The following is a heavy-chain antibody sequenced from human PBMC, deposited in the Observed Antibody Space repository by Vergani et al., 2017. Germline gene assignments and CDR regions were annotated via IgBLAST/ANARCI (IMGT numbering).Heavy chain of an antibody. V-gene: IGHV4-34*01. D-gene: IGHD5-12*01. CDR1: GESFTSYY. J-gene: IGHJ6*02. CDR3: AKANPRNSGYDYLYYYHAMDV. Sequence: QVQLQQWGAGLLKPSETLSLTCAVYGESFTSYYWTWVRQAPGKGLFWIAEINHSGISSYNPSLKSRVSISVDTSKRQFSLRLSSVTATDAAIYYCAKANPRNSGYDYLYYYHAMDVWGQGTTVTVSS. CDR2: INHSGIS.